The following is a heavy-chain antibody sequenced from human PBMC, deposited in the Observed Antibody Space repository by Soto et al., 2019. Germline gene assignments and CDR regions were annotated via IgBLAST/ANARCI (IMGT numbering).Heavy chain of an antibody. D-gene: IGHD1-26*01. CDR1: AASISSGGSY. J-gene: IGHJ4*02. Sequence: SETLSLTCTVSAASISSGGSYWSWIRQHPGKGLEWIGYIHYSGSTYYNPSLESRVMISQDTSNNQFSLKLSSVIAADTAVYYCARGPNVLRAGEFDYWGQGTLVTVSS. CDR3: ARGPNVLRAGEFDY. V-gene: IGHV4-31*03. CDR2: IHYSGST.